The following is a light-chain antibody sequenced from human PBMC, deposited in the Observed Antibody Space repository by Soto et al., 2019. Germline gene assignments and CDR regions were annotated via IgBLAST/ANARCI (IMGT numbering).Light chain of an antibody. V-gene: IGKV3-20*01. CDR3: HQYGSSPRT. CDR2: GAS. Sequence: DSVLTQSPGTVSFSRGERSTLSCRPSQSVSSTSLAWYQQKPGQAPSLLIYGASSRATGIPERFSGSGSGTDSTLTISRLEPEDFAVYYCHQYGSSPRTFGQGTKVDIK. J-gene: IGKJ1*01. CDR1: QSVSSTS.